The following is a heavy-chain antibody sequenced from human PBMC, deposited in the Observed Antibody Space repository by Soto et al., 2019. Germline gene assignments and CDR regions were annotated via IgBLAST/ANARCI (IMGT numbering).Heavy chain of an antibody. J-gene: IGHJ4*02. V-gene: IGHV3-33*01. Sequence: QVQLVKSGGGVVQPGRSLRLSCAASGFTFSSYGMHWVRQAPGKGLEWVADIWFDGSNKFYADSVKGRFTISRDNSKNTVSLQMNRLRDEDSAAYYCATTGPYWGQGTLVTVSS. CDR2: IWFDGSNK. CDR3: ATTGPY. CDR1: GFTFSSYG.